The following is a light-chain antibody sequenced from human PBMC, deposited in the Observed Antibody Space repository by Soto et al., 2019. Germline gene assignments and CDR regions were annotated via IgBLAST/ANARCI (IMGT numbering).Light chain of an antibody. CDR1: QSVSSN. CDR3: QQYNNWWT. CDR2: GAS. Sequence: EFVFTQSPCTLSLSPGERATLSCRASQSVSSNLAWYQQKPGQAPRLLIYGASTRATGIPARFSGSGSGTEFTLTISSLQSEDFAVYYCQQYNNWWTFGQGTKVDIK. V-gene: IGKV3-15*01. J-gene: IGKJ1*01.